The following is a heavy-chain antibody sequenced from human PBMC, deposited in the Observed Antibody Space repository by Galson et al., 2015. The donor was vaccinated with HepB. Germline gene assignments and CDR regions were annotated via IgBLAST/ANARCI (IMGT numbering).Heavy chain of an antibody. J-gene: IGHJ4*02. CDR3: TRWASRGRSEFES. Sequence: SLRLSCAASGFSFGDSDMTWVRQAPGRGLECVASIRNKARGGATEYAASVKGRFTISRDDSKGIAYLQINSLNIDDTAVYYCTRWASRGRSEFESWGQGTLVTVSS. V-gene: IGHV3-49*04. CDR2: IRNKARGGAT. CDR1: GFSFGDSD. D-gene: IGHD6-19*01.